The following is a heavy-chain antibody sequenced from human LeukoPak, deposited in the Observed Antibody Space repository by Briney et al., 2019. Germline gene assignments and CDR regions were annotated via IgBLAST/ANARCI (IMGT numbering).Heavy chain of an antibody. D-gene: IGHD3-10*01. Sequence: GGSLRLSXAASGFTFSSYATSWVRQAPGKGLEWVSAISGSGGSTYYADSVKGRFTISRDNSKNTLYLQMNSLRAEDTAVYYCAKASMVRGVITFDYWGQGTLVTVSS. CDR2: ISGSGGST. CDR3: AKASMVRGVITFDY. J-gene: IGHJ4*02. V-gene: IGHV3-23*01. CDR1: GFTFSSYA.